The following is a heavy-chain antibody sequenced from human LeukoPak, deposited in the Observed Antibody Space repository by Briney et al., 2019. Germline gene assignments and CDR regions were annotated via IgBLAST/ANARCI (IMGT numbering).Heavy chain of an antibody. V-gene: IGHV1-8*03. CDR3: ARVRGRGIAAAGLIDY. J-gene: IGHJ4*02. CDR1: GYTFTSYD. D-gene: IGHD6-13*01. CDR2: MNPNSGNT. Sequence: KPGASVKVSCKASGYTFTSYDINWVRQATGQGLEWMGWMNPNSGNTGYAQKFQGRVTITRNTSISTAYMELSSLRSEDTAVYYCARVRGRGIAAAGLIDYWGQGTLVTVSS.